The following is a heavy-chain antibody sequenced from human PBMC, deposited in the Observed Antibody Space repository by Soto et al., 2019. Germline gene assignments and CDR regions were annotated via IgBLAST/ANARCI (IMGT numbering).Heavy chain of an antibody. J-gene: IGHJ6*02. CDR2: ISPYTGNT. Sequence: QVQLEQSGDEVKKPGASVKVSCKASGYIFVNYGIAWVRQAPGQGLEWLGWISPYTGNTYYATKVQGRLTLTTDTSTSTAFTALGSLTSAATAVYYSAMVDLYVTPTPQDVWGQGTTVTVSS. CDR3: AMVDLYVTPTPQDV. CDR1: GYIFVNYG. D-gene: IGHD3-16*01. V-gene: IGHV1-18*01.